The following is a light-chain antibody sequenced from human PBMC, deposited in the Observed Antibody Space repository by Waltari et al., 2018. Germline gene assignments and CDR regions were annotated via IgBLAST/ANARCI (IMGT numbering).Light chain of an antibody. Sequence: QSALTQPRSVSGSPGQSVTISCTGTSSDVGGYNYVSWYQQLPGKAPKLIIYEINKRPSGVPDLFAGSKSGNTASLTISGLQAEDEADYYCCSYAGSYTFGVFGGGTKVTVL. CDR1: SSDVGGYNY. V-gene: IGLV2-11*01. CDR3: CSYAGSYTFGV. J-gene: IGLJ2*01. CDR2: EIN.